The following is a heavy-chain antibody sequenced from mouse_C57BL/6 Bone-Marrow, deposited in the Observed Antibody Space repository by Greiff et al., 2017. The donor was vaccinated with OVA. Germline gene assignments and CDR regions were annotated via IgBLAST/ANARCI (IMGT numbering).Heavy chain of an antibody. V-gene: IGHV1-64*01. Sequence: VQLQQPGAELVKPGASVKLSCKASGYTFTSYWMHWVKQRPGQGLEWIGMIHPNSGSTNYNEKLKSKATLTVDKSSSTAYMQHSSLTSEDSAVYYCARAYGRRKRDWFAYWGQGTLVTVSA. D-gene: IGHD1-1*02. J-gene: IGHJ3*01. CDR2: IHPNSGST. CDR3: ARAYGRRKRDWFAY. CDR1: GYTFTSYW.